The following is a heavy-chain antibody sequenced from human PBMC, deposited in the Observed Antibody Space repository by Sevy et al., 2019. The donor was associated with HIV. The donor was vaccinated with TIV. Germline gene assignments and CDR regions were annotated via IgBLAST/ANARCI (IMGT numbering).Heavy chain of an antibody. V-gene: IGHV4-59*08. CDR1: GGSITSLY. CDR3: AGENAWGRGYS. Sequence: SETLSLTCTVSGGSITSLYWNWIRQPPGKGLEWIANIYYNGHINYNPSLKSRVTLSLDTSKNQFYLRLSSVTAADTAMYYCAGENAWGRGYSWGQGTLVTGSS. D-gene: IGHD1-26*01. CDR2: IYYNGHI. J-gene: IGHJ4*02.